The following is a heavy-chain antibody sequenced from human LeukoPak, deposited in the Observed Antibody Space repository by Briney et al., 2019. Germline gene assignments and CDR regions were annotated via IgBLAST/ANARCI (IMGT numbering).Heavy chain of an antibody. D-gene: IGHD3-9*01. CDR2: IKEDGSEK. J-gene: IGHJ4*02. CDR3: ATHGYSELRYFDWSTNE. Sequence: GGSLRLSCVVSGFTFSSHWMSWVRQAPGKGLEWVANIKEDGSEKYYVDSVKGRFTISRDNAKKSLYLQMDSLRAEDTAVYYCATHGYSELRYFDWSTNEWGQGTLVTVSS. CDR1: GFTFSSHW. V-gene: IGHV3-7*01.